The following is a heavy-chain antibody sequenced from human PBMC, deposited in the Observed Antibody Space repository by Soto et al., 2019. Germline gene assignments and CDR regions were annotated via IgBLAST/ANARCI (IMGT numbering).Heavy chain of an antibody. CDR3: ARDRSSSPKAPGSNYYYYGMDV. CDR1: GDSVSSNSAA. D-gene: IGHD6-6*01. CDR2: TYYRSKWYN. Sequence: QVQLQQSGPGLVKPSQTLSLTCAISGDSVSSNSAAWNWIRQSPSRGLEWLGRTYYRSKWYNDYAVSVKRRITINPDTSKNQFSLQRNSVTPEDTAVYYCARDRSSSPKAPGSNYYYYGMDVWGQGTTVTVSS. J-gene: IGHJ6*02. V-gene: IGHV6-1*01.